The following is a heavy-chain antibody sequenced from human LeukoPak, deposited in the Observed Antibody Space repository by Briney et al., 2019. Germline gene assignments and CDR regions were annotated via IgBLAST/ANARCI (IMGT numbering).Heavy chain of an antibody. V-gene: IGHV1-2*02. CDR2: INPNSGGT. J-gene: IGHJ4*02. D-gene: IGHD1-26*01. Sequence: GASVKVSXKASGYTFTGYYMHWVRQAPGQGLEWMGWINPNSGGTNYAQKFQGRVTMTRDTSISTAYMELSRLRSDDTAVYYCASDMYSGSYQPFDYWGQGTLVTVSS. CDR3: ASDMYSGSYQPFDY. CDR1: GYTFTGYY.